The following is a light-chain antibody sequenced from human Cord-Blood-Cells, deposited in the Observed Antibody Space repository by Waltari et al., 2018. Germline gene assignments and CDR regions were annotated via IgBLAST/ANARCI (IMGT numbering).Light chain of an antibody. CDR3: QQDYSYPWT. CDR1: QGISSY. J-gene: IGKJ1*01. Sequence: AIRMTKSPSSLSASTGARVTITCRASQGISSYLAWYQQKPGKAPKLLIYAAATLQSGVPSRFSGSGSGTDFTLTISFLQSEDFATYYCQQDYSYPWTFGQGTKVEIK. CDR2: AAA. V-gene: IGKV1-8*01.